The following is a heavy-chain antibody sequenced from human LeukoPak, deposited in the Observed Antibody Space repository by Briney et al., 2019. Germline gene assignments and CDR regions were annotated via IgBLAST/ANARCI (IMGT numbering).Heavy chain of an antibody. J-gene: IGHJ4*02. Sequence: SETLSLTCTVSGGSISSSSYYWGWMRQPPGKGLEWIGSIYYSGSTYYNPSLKSRVTISVDTSKNQFSLTLSSVTAADTAVYFCATYYGELDYSGQGTLVTVSS. CDR2: IYYSGST. CDR3: ATYYGELDY. V-gene: IGHV4-39*01. CDR1: GGSISSSSYY. D-gene: IGHD4-17*01.